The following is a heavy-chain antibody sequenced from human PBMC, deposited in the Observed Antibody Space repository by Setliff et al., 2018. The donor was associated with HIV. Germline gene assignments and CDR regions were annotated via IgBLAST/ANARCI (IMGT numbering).Heavy chain of an antibody. CDR2: VYFSDT. J-gene: IGHJ4*02. Sequence: SETLSLTCTVSGGSTSSSIYYWGWIRQPPGKGLEWIGNVYFSDTYHNPSLNSRVTISIDRSKNQFSLKLSSVTAADTAIYYCSRSSTAGFDYWGRGTLVTVSS. CDR1: GGSTSSSIYY. V-gene: IGHV4-39*07. D-gene: IGHD6-19*01. CDR3: SRSSTAGFDY.